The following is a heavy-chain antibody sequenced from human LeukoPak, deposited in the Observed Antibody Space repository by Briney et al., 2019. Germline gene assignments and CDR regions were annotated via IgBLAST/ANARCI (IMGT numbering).Heavy chain of an antibody. Sequence: GGSLRLSCAASGFTFSSHSMNWVRQAPGKGLEWVSSISSSSSYIYYADSVKGRFTISRDNAKNSLYLQMNSLRAEDTAVYYCARDSMGLIGFGMDVWGQGTTVTVSS. CDR3: ARDSMGLIGFGMDV. D-gene: IGHD6-25*01. CDR2: ISSSSSYI. J-gene: IGHJ6*02. CDR1: GFTFSSHS. V-gene: IGHV3-21*01.